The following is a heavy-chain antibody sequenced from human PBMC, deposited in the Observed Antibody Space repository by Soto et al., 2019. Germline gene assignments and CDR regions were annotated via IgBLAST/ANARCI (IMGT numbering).Heavy chain of an antibody. CDR3: ARRGAYRVFVH. CDR1: GGSISSGAYY. CDR2: IYYSGST. J-gene: IGHJ4*01. V-gene: IGHV4-61*08. Sequence: SETLSLTCSVSGGSISSGAYYWSWIRQSPGKGLEWIGYIYYSGSTNYNPSLKSRVTISVDTSKNQFSLKLSSVTAAVTAVYYCARRGAYRVFVHWCHGALVTISS. D-gene: IGHD3-10*01.